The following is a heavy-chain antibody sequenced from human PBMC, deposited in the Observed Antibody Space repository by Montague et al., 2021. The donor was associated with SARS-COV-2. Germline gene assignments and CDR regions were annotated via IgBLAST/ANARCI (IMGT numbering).Heavy chain of an antibody. CDR1: GDSISRYY. CDR3: ARAIWHLDV. Sequence: SETLSLTCSVSGDSISRYYWSWIRQSDGKGLEWIGRIYTGGCVNXNPALQNRVSMSVDTSKSQVSLNVTSVAAADTAVYYCARAIWHLDVWGRGILVTVSS. V-gene: IGHV4-4*07. CDR2: IYTGGCV. J-gene: IGHJ2*01.